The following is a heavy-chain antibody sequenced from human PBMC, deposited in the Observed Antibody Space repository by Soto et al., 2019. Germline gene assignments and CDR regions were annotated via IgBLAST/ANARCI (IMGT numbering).Heavy chain of an antibody. Sequence: TLSLTCAISGGSFTSNNWWTWVRQPPGQGLEWIGEIYRTGSTNYNPSLKSRVTISLDKSENQFSLKVTSLTAADTAVYYCASRDPGTSVDXWGQGTLVTVSX. J-gene: IGHJ4*02. CDR2: IYRTGST. CDR3: ASRDPGTSVDX. CDR1: GGSFTSNNW. V-gene: IGHV4-4*02. D-gene: IGHD1-7*01.